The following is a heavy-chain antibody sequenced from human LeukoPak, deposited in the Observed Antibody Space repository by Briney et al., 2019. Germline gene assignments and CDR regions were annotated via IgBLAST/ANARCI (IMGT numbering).Heavy chain of an antibody. V-gene: IGHV4-34*01. D-gene: IGHD3-22*01. J-gene: IGHJ4*02. CDR1: GGSFSGYY. CDR3: ASSPRAPRFYDSNGTRGGY. Sequence: PSETLSLTCAVYGGSFSGYYWSWIRQPPGKGLEWIGETNHSGSTNYNPSLKSRVTISVDTSENQFSLKLSSVTAADTAVYYCASSPRAPRFYDSNGTRGGYWGQGTLVTVSS. CDR2: TNHSGST.